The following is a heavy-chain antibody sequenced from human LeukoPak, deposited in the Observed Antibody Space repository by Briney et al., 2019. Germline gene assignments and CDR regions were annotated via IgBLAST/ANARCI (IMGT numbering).Heavy chain of an antibody. CDR3: AKDLRGVSAAGSSEH. V-gene: IGHV3-23*01. CDR1: GFTFSSYA. CDR2: ISGSGRST. J-gene: IGHJ1*01. D-gene: IGHD6-13*01. Sequence: GGSLRLSCAASGFTFSSYAMTWVRQAPGKGLEWVSSISGSGRSTYYADSVKGRFTISRDNSKNMLYLQLNSLRAEDTAVYYCAKDLRGVSAAGSSEHWGQGTLVTVSS.